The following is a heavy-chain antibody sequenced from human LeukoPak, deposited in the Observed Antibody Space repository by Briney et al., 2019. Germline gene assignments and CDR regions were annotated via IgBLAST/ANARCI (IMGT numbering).Heavy chain of an antibody. D-gene: IGHD2-15*01. CDR3: ARAPSYCSGGSPYHSLCYMDV. Sequence: SETLSLTCTVSGYSISSGYYWGWIRQPPGKGLEWIASIYHSGSTYYNPSLKSRVTISVDTSKNQFSLKPSSVTAADTAVYYCARAPSYCSGGSPYHSLCYMDVWGKGTTVTVSS. V-gene: IGHV4-38-2*02. J-gene: IGHJ6*03. CDR1: GYSISSGYY. CDR2: IYHSGST.